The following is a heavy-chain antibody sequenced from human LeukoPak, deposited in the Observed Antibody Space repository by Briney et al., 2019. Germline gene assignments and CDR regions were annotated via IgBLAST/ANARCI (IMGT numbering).Heavy chain of an antibody. V-gene: IGHV4-34*01. CDR3: ARGYDSSGYYYAY. CDR2: INHSGST. Sequence: PSETLSLTCAVYGGSFRGYYWSWIRQPPGKGLEWIGEINHSGSTNYNPSLKSRVTISVDTSKNQFSLKLSSVTAADTAVYYCARGYDSSGYYYAYWGQGTLVTVSS. J-gene: IGHJ4*02. CDR1: GGSFRGYY. D-gene: IGHD3-22*01.